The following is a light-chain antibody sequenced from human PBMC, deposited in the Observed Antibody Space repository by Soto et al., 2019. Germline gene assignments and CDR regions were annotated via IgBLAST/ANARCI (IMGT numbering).Light chain of an antibody. Sequence: EIVRTQSPATLSVSPGERATLSCRASQSIGSNLAWYQQKPGQAPRLLIYAASIGATDFPARFSGSGSGTEFPVTISGLQSFVFELFSSHHYNNLPPWTFGHGTKVEIK. J-gene: IGKJ1*01. CDR2: AAS. V-gene: IGKV3-15*01. CDR3: HHYNNLPPWT. CDR1: QSIGSN.